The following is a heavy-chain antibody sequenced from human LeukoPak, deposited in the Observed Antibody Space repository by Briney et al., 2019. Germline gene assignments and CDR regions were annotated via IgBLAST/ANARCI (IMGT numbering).Heavy chain of an antibody. V-gene: IGHV3-53*04. CDR3: ARVDTVMAYYFDL. Sequence: GGSLRLSCAASGFTVSTNCMTWVRQAPGKGLEWVSTFYGGGTTYYADSVMGRFTISRHNSRNTLYLQMNSLRAEDTAVYYCARVDTVMAYYFDLWGQGTLVTVSS. J-gene: IGHJ4*02. D-gene: IGHD5-18*01. CDR2: FYGGGTT. CDR1: GFTVSTNC.